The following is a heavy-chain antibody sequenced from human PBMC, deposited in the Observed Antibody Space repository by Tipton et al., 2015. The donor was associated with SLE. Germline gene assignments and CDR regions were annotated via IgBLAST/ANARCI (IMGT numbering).Heavy chain of an antibody. CDR1: GFTFSSFA. CDR3: ASEKQWLGFDS. D-gene: IGHD6-19*01. CDR2: IFSGGYT. Sequence: SLRLSCAASGFTFSSFAMTWVRQAPGKGLECVSVIFSGGYTNYADSVKGRFTISRDNAKNSLYLQMNSLRAEDTAVYYCASEKQWLGFDSWGQGTLVTVSS. J-gene: IGHJ5*01. V-gene: IGHV3-23*03.